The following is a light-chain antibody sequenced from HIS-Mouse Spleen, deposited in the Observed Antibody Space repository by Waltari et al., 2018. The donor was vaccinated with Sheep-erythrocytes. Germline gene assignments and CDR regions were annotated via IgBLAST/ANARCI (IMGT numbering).Light chain of an antibody. CDR2: DVS. CDR1: SSDVGGYNY. J-gene: IGLJ1*01. Sequence: QSALTQPRSVSGSPGQSVTISCTGTSSDVGGYNYVPWYQQHPGKAPKLMCYDVSKRPSGVPDRFSGSKSGNTASLTISGLQAEDEADYYCCSYAGSYNHVFATGTKVTVL. CDR3: CSYAGSYNHV. V-gene: IGLV2-11*01.